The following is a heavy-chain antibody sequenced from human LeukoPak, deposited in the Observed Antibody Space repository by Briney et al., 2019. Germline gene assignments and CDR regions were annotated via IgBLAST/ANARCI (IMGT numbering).Heavy chain of an antibody. Sequence: PGGSLRLSCSASGFTFSSYSMHWVRQAPGKGLEYVSVISSDGGSTYYADSVKGRFTISGDNSKNTLYLQMNSLRADDTAVYYCVKDYNWNNFHYRGQGTLVTVSS. J-gene: IGHJ4*02. CDR3: VKDYNWNNFHY. CDR1: GFTFSSYS. V-gene: IGHV3-64D*09. D-gene: IGHD1/OR15-1a*01. CDR2: ISSDGGST.